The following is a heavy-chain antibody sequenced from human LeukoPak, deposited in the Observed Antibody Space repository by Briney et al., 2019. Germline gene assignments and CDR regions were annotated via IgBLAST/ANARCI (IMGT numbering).Heavy chain of an antibody. CDR1: GFSMSVYW. D-gene: IGHD3-22*01. V-gene: IGHV3-7*01. J-gene: IGHJ4*02. CDR2: VKQDGSER. Sequence: GGSLRLSCEASGFSMSVYWMSWVRQAPGKGPEGVGNVKQDGSERNYVDSVKGRFTISRDSAKKSLYLQMNSLRAEDTAVYYCARDWGAYYHFFDYWGQGTLVTVSS. CDR3: ARDWGAYYHFFDY.